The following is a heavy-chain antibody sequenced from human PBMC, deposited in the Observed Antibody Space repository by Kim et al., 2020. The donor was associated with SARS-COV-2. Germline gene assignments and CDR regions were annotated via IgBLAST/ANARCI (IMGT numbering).Heavy chain of an antibody. J-gene: IGHJ4*02. CDR2: ISGSGGST. D-gene: IGHD5-12*01. CDR3: AKDLCRDGYNCYFDY. CDR1: GFTFSSYA. Sequence: GGSLRLSCAASGFTFSSYAMSWVRQAPGKGLEWVSAISGSGGSTYYADSVKGRFTISRDNSKNTLYLQMNSLRAEDTAVYYCAKDLCRDGYNCYFDYWGQGTLVTVSS. V-gene: IGHV3-23*01.